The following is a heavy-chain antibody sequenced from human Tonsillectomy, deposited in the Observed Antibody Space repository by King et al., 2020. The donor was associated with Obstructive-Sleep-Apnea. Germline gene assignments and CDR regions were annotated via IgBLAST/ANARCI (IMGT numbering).Heavy chain of an antibody. CDR2: IYYSGST. CDR3: ARGAPDSSGYYYGSAFDI. V-gene: IGHV4-59*01. Sequence: VQLQESGPGLVKPSETLSLTCTVSGGSISSYYWSWIRQPPGKGLEWIGYIYYSGSTNYNPSLKSRVTISVDTSKNQFSLKLGSVTAADTAVYYCARGAPDSSGYYYGSAFDIWGQGTMVTVSS. CDR1: GGSISSYY. D-gene: IGHD3-22*01. J-gene: IGHJ3*02.